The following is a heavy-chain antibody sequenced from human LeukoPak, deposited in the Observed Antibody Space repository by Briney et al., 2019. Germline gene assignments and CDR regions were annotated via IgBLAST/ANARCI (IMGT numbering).Heavy chain of an antibody. D-gene: IGHD6-13*01. CDR1: GFTFSNAW. V-gene: IGHV3-15*01. J-gene: IGHJ4*02. CDR2: IKSKTDGGTT. CDR3: STGRQQLVFDY. Sequence: GGSLRLSGAASGFTFSNAWMSWVRQAPGKGLEWVGRIKSKTDGGTTDYAAPVKGRFTISRDDSKNTPYLQMNSLKTEDTAVYYCSTGRQQLVFDYWGQGILVTVSS.